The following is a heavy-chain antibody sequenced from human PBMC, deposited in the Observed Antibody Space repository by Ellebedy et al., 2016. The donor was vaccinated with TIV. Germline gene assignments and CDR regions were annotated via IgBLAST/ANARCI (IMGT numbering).Heavy chain of an antibody. V-gene: IGHV2-5*02. CDR2: IYWDDDI. CDR3: AHSGQEGSFVLLSSFEF. J-gene: IGHJ4*02. Sequence: SGPTLVXPTQTLTLTCTFSGFSLSTGGLGVGWIRQPPGKALEWLAPIYWDDDIYYSPSLRNRLTLTKDTSKNQVVLTMTKMDPVDTATYYCAHSGQEGSFVLLSSFEFWGQGTLVTVSS. CDR1: GFSLSTGGLG. D-gene: IGHD6-13*01.